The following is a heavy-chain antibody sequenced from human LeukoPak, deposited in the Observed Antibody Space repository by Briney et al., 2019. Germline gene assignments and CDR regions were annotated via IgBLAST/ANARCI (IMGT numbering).Heavy chain of an antibody. CDR2: IIPIFGTA. CDR1: VGTFSSYA. D-gene: IGHD1-1*01. J-gene: IGHJ4*02. Sequence: GASVKVSFKASVGTFSSYAISWVRQAPGQGLEWMGGIIPIFGTANYAQKFQGRVTITADESTSTAYMELSSLRSEDTAVYYCARETGYNWNDEGYFDYWGQGTLVTVSS. V-gene: IGHV1-69*13. CDR3: ARETGYNWNDEGYFDY.